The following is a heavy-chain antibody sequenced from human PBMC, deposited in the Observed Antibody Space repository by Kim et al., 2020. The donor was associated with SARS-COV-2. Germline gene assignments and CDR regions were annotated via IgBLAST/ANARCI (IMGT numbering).Heavy chain of an antibody. CDR3: ARVNSNWPDY. D-gene: IGHD1-1*01. CDR1: GFIFSDYY. CDR2: ISSYSSYT. J-gene: IGHJ4*02. Sequence: GGSLRLSCAASGFIFSDYYMSWIRRAPGKGLEWVSHISSYSSYTNYADSVKGRFTISRDNARNSLFLQMNSLRAEDTAVYYCARVNSNWPDYWGQGALVTVSS. V-gene: IGHV3-11*05.